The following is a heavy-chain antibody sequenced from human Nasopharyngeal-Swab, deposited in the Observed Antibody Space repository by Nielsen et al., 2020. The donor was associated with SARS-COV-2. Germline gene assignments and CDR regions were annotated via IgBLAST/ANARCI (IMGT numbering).Heavy chain of an antibody. V-gene: IGHV3-21*01. CDR3: APYSGSYWTGY. D-gene: IGHD1-26*01. CDR2: ISSSSSYI. CDR1: GFTFSSYS. J-gene: IGHJ4*02. Sequence: GESLKISRAASGFTFSSYSMNWVRQAPGKGLEWVSSISSSSSYIYYADSVKGRFTISRDNAKNSLYLQMNSLRAEDTAVYYCAPYSGSYWTGYWGQGTLVTVSS.